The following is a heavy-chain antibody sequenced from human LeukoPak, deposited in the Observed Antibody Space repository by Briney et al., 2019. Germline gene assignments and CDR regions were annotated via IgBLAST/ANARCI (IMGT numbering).Heavy chain of an antibody. CDR2: MNPNSGNT. V-gene: IGHV1-8*01. D-gene: IGHD3-22*01. Sequence: ASVQVSCKASGYTFTSYDINWVRQATGQGLEWMGWMNPNSGNTGYAQKFQGRVTVTRNTSISTAYMELSSLRSEDTAVYYCARALRMIVGPTRTSYYFDYWGQGTLVTVSS. J-gene: IGHJ4*02. CDR1: GYTFTSYD. CDR3: ARALRMIVGPTRTSYYFDY.